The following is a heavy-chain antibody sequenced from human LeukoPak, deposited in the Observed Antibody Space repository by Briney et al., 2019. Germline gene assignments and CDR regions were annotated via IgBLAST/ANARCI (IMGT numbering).Heavy chain of an antibody. J-gene: IGHJ4*02. D-gene: IGHD3-10*01. CDR1: GFTFSYYA. CDR2: ISYDGSNE. V-gene: IGHV3-30-3*01. CDR3: ARPIDNGSGSYYFDY. Sequence: GGSLRLSCAASGFTFSYYAMHWVRQAPGKGLEWVAVISYDGSNEYYADYVKGLFTISRDNSKNTLSLQMNTLRPEDTAVYYCARPIDNGSGSYYFDYWGQGTLVTVSS.